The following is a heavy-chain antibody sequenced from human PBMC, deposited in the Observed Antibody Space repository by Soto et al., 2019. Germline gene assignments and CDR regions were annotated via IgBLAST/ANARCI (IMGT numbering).Heavy chain of an antibody. V-gene: IGHV1-69*13. CDR1: GGTFSSYA. CDR3: ARRYYGSGSHYSFDY. J-gene: IGHJ4*02. D-gene: IGHD3-10*01. Sequence: SVKVSCKASGGTFSSYAISWVRQAPGQGLEWMGGIIPIFGTANYAQKFQGRVTMTAGESTSIVYMELSSLRSEDTAVYYCARRYYGSGSHYSFDYWGQGTLVTVSS. CDR2: IIPIFGTA.